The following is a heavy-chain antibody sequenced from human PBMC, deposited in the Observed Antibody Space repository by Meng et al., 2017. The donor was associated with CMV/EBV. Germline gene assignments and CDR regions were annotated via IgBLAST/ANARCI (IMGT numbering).Heavy chain of an antibody. CDR3: ARAPIGDYVWGSYRYGWVDP. D-gene: IGHD3-16*02. V-gene: IGHV1-69*06. CDR1: SYA. J-gene: IGHJ5*02. CDR2: IIPIFGTA. Sequence: SYAISWVRQAPGQGLEWMGGIIPIFGTANYAQKFQGRVTITADKSTSTAYMELSSLRSEDTAVYYCARAPIGDYVWGSYRYGWVDPWGQGTLVTVSS.